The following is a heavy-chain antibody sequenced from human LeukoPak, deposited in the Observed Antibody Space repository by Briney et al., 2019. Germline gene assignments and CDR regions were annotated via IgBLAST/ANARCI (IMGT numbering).Heavy chain of an antibody. J-gene: IGHJ5*02. V-gene: IGHV1-8*01. CDR3: ARGAPGSSRGYNWFDP. CDR2: MNPNSGNT. Sequence: GASVKVSCKASGYTFTSYDINWVRQATGQGLEWMGWMNPNSGNTGYAQKFQGRVTMTRNTSISTAYMELNSLRSEDTAVYYCARGAPGSSRGYNWFDPWGQRTLVTVSS. D-gene: IGHD6-13*01. CDR1: GYTFTSYD.